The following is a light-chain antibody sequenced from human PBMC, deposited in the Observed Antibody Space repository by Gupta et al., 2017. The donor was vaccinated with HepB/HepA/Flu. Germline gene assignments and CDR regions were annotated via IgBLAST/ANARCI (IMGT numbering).Light chain of an antibody. CDR2: EVN. CDR1: SSDVGRYNY. V-gene: IGLV2-8*01. Sequence: QSALTQPPSASGSLGQSVTISCTGTSSDVGRYNYVSWYQQHPGKAPKLMIYEVNKRPSGVPDRFSGSTSGSTASLTVSGLQAEDEDDYYCSSYADDKELFGTGTKVTVL. J-gene: IGLJ1*01. CDR3: SSYADDKEL.